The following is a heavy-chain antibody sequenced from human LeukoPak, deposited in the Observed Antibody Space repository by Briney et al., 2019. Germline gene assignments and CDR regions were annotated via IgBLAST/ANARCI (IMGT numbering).Heavy chain of an antibody. CDR2: IGNTET. Sequence: GGSLRLSCATSGFPFETNAMSWVRQAPGKGLEWVATIGNTETFYADSVTGRFTISRDNSKNTVNLQMNRWRVKDTAIFSGAKVWPQSTRFFVCFASGGKEPLVTVS. V-gene: IGHV3-23*01. CDR1: GFPFETNA. CDR3: AKVWPQSTRFFVCFAS. J-gene: IGHJ4*02. D-gene: IGHD3-3*01.